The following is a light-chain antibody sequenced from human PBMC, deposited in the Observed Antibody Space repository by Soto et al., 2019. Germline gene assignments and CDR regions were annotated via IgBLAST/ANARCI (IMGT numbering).Light chain of an antibody. Sequence: QSALTQPASVSGSPGQSITISCTGTSSDVGNYNYVSWYQQHPGKAPKLMIHDVSNRPSGVSNPFSGSKSGNTASLTISGLQAEDEADYYCSSYTSSSTYVFGTGTKVTVL. CDR2: DVS. J-gene: IGLJ1*01. V-gene: IGLV2-14*01. CDR1: SSDVGNYNY. CDR3: SSYTSSSTYV.